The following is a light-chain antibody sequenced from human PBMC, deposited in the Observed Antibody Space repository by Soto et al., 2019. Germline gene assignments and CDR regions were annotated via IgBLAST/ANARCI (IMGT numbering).Light chain of an antibody. CDR3: V. J-gene: IGLJ2*01. V-gene: IGLV2-23*01. Sequence: QSALTQPASVSGSPGQSITISCTGTSSDIGSYNLVSWYQQHPGKAPKLMIYEGSKRPSGVTNRFSGSKSGNTASLTISGLQADANSSTYVVFGGGTKVTVL. CDR2: EGS. CDR1: SSDIGSYNL.